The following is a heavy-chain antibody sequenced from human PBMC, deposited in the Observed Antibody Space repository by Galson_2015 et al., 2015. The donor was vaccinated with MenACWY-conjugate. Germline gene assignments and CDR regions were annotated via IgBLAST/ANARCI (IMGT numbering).Heavy chain of an antibody. CDR3: ARHPPGGRGMDV. V-gene: IGHV5-51*01. D-gene: IGHD1-26*01. Sequence: QSGAEVNKPGESLTISCKGSGYNFLTYWVGWVRQMPGKGLEWVVLISPIASKPRSSPALEGQVTISAEKSISTADLHWNSLKASDTAMYYCARHPPGGRGMDVWGQGTTVTVSS. CDR1: GYNFLTYW. J-gene: IGHJ6*02. CDR2: ISPIASKP.